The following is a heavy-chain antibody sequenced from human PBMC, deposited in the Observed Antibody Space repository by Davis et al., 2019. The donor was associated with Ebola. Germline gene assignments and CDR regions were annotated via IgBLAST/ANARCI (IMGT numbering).Heavy chain of an antibody. CDR1: GYTFTSYG. V-gene: IGHV1-69*04. CDR2: IIPILGIA. CDR3: ARDRLYCASGDGQVVRCLLSDY. Sequence: SVKVSCKASGYTFTSYGISWVRQAPGQGLEWMGRIIPILGIANYAQKFQGRVTITADKSTSTAYMELRSLRSDDTAVYYCARDRLYCASGDGQVVRCLLSDYWGQGTLVTVSS. D-gene: IGHD6-6*01. J-gene: IGHJ4*02.